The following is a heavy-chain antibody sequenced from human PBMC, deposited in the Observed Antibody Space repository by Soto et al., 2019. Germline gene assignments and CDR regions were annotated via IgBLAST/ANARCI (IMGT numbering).Heavy chain of an antibody. V-gene: IGHV3-48*02. J-gene: IGHJ4*02. CDR3: VRSVAGHFDY. Sequence: EVQLVESGGGLVQPGGSLRLSCAASGFRFSIYSMNWVRQAPGKGLEWASYITSDTNTIKYADSVKGRFTISRDNAKNSLYLQMNSLRDEDTAVYYCVRSVAGHFDYWGQGSVVAVSS. CDR1: GFRFSIYS. CDR2: ITSDTNTI. D-gene: IGHD6-19*01.